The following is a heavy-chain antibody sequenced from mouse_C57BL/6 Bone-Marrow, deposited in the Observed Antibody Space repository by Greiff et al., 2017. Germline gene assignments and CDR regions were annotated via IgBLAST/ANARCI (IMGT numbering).Heavy chain of an antibody. D-gene: IGHD1-1*01. J-gene: IGHJ1*03. CDR1: GFTFNTYA. CDR3: VRDGYYGSSYWYFDV. Sequence: VQLQESGGGLVQPKGSLKLSCAASGFTFNTYAMHWVRQAPGKGLEWVARIRSKSSNYATYYADSVKDRFTISRDDSQSMLYLQMNNLKTEDTAMYYCVRDGYYGSSYWYFDVWGTGTTVTVSS. CDR2: IRSKSSNYAT. V-gene: IGHV10-3*01.